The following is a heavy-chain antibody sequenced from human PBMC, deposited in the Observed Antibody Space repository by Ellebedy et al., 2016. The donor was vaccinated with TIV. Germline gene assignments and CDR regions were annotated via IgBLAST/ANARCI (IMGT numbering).Heavy chain of an antibody. CDR2: IRPDGSEE. CDR1: GFTFSNYW. CDR3: ARESRSSSGY. Sequence: PGGSLRLSCAVSGFTFSNYWMSWVRLAPGRGLEWVANIRPDGSEEQYVDSVKGRFTVSRDNAKSSLYLQMNSLRAEDTAVYYCARESRSSSGYWGQGTLVTVSS. D-gene: IGHD6-19*01. J-gene: IGHJ4*02. V-gene: IGHV3-7*03.